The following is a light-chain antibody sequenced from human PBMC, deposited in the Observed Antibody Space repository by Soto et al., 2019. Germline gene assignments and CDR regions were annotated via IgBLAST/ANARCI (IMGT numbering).Light chain of an antibody. V-gene: IGKV1-27*01. CDR1: HDISNY. CDR2: SAS. J-gene: IGKJ3*01. Sequence: DIQMTQSPPSLSASVGDRVTITCRASHDISNYLAWYHQNPGKVPHLLIYSASTLQSGVPSRFSGSGSGTDFALTISSLPSESVETYYCRQSKSAPITFGPGTRVAIK. CDR3: RQSKSAPIT.